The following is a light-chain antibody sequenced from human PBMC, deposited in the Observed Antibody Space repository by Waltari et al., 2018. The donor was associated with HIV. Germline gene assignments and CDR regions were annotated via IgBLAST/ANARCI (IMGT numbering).Light chain of an antibody. Sequence: VLTQSPATLSVSPGERATLSCRASQTFNGHLAWYQQKSGPAPRLLIYGASTRAAGIPDRFSGSGSVTRFTLTITGLQSEDSAIYYCHQYNNWPQTFGQGTKVEV. V-gene: IGKV3-15*01. CDR1: QTFNGH. J-gene: IGKJ1*01. CDR2: GAS. CDR3: HQYNNWPQT.